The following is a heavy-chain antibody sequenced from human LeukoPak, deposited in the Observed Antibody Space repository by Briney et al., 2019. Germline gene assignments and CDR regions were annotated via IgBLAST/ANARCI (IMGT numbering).Heavy chain of an antibody. Sequence: SGGSLRLSCAASGFTFSSYAMSWVRQAPGKGLEWVSAISGSGGSTYYADSVKGRFTISRDNSKNTLYLQMNSLRAEDTAVYYCAKDSRRDGKIDYWGQGTLVTVSS. D-gene: IGHD5-24*01. CDR2: ISGSGGST. V-gene: IGHV3-23*01. CDR1: GFTFSSYA. J-gene: IGHJ4*02. CDR3: AKDSRRDGKIDY.